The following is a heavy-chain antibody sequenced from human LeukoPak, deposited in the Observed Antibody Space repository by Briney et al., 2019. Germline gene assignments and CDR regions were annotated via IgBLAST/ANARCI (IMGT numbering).Heavy chain of an antibody. V-gene: IGHV4-61*02. J-gene: IGHJ4*02. CDR3: ARERNDFWSGYYDY. Sequence: SETLSLTCTVSGVSISSDNYFWSWIRQPAGKGLEWIGRIYTSGDTNYNPSLDSRVTISIDTSKNQFSLELSSVTAADTAVYYCARERNDFWSGYYDYWGQGTVVTVSS. D-gene: IGHD3-3*01. CDR2: IYTSGDT. CDR1: GVSISSDNYF.